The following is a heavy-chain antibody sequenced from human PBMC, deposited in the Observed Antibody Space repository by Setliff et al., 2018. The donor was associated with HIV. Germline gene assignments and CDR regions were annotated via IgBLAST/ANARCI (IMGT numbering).Heavy chain of an antibody. Sequence: PGESLKISCAASGFTFSSYWMNWVRQAPGKGLEWVANIKDDGSEKYYVDSVKGRFTISRDNAKNSLYLQMHSLRAEDTAVYYCARGVDYWGEGTLVTVSS. CDR3: ARGVDY. V-gene: IGHV3-7*01. CDR2: IKDDGSEK. J-gene: IGHJ4*02. CDR1: GFTFSSYW.